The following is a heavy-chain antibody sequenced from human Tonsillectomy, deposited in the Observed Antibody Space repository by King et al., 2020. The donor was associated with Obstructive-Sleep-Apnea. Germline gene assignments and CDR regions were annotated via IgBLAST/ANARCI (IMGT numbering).Heavy chain of an antibody. J-gene: IGHJ4*02. CDR2: IISGGEST. V-gene: IGHV3-23*04. Sequence: VQLVESGGGLVQPGGSLRVSCAASGFSFSTYAMSWVRPVPGKGLEWVSSIISGGESTYFADSVKGRFTVYRDNSKNTLYLQMESLTAGDTAIYNGAKGDATYSSGWYYFDHWGQGTLVTVSS. CDR3: AKGDATYSSGWYYFDH. D-gene: IGHD6-13*01. CDR1: GFSFSTYA.